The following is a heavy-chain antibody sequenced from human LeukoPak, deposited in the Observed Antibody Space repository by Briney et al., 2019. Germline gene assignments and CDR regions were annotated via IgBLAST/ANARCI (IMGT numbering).Heavy chain of an antibody. CDR1: GGSISSYY. J-gene: IGHJ5*02. V-gene: IGHV4-4*07. Sequence: SETLSLTCTVSGGSISSYYWSWIRQPAGKGLEWIGRIYTSGSTNYNPSLKSRVTMSVDTSKNQFSLKLSSVTAADTAVYYCAREVVVAAAPAHAHNWFDPWGQGTLVTVSS. CDR2: IYTSGST. CDR3: AREVVVAAAPAHAHNWFDP. D-gene: IGHD2-15*01.